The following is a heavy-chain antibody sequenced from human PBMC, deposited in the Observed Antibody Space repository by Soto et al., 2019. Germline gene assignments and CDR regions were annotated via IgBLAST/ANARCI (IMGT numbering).Heavy chain of an antibody. V-gene: IGHV3-30*18. CDR1: GFTFSSYG. J-gene: IGHJ4*02. Sequence: GGSLRLSCAASGFTFSSYGMHWVRQAPGKGLEWVAVISYDGSNKYYADSVKGRFTISRDNSKNTLYLQMNSLRAEDTAVYYCAKDRTGSSSVYDYWGQGTLVTVSS. D-gene: IGHD6-6*01. CDR2: ISYDGSNK. CDR3: AKDRTGSSSVYDY.